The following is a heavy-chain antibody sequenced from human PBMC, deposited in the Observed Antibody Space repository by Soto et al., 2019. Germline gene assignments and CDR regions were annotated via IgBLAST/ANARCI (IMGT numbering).Heavy chain of an antibody. CDR3: ARDQEGNNWFDP. CDR1: GGSISSGGHS. V-gene: IGHV4-30-2*01. Sequence: TLSLTCAVSGGSISSGGHSWSWIRQPPGKGLEWIGYIYHSGSTYYNPSLKSRVTISVDRSKNQFSLKLSSVTAADTAVYYCARDQEGNNWFDPWGQGTLVTVSS. J-gene: IGHJ5*02. CDR2: IYHSGST.